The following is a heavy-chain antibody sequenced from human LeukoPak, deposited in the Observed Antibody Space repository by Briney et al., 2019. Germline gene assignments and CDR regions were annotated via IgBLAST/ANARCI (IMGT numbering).Heavy chain of an antibody. CDR3: ARVGGNYPIN. D-gene: IGHD1-26*01. CDR2: INPSGGST. V-gene: IGHV1-46*01. Sequence: GASVEVSCKASGYTFTGNYMLWVRQAPGQGLEWMGIINPSGGSTSYAQKFQGRVTMTRDTSTSTVYMELSSLRSEDTAVYYCARVGGNYPINWGQGSLVTVSS. CDR1: GYTFTGNY. J-gene: IGHJ4*02.